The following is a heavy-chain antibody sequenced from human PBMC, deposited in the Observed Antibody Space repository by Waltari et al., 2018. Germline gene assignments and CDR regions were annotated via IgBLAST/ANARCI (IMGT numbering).Heavy chain of an antibody. V-gene: IGHV4-61*02. Sequence: QVQLQESGPGLVKPSQTLSLTCTVSGGSISSGSYYWSWIRQPAGKGLEWIGRIYTSGSTNYTPSLKSRVTISVDTSKNQFSLKLSSVTAADTAVYYCARDKGRLSDSGFDYWGQGTLVTVSS. D-gene: IGHD3-16*02. CDR3: ARDKGRLSDSGFDY. CDR1: GGSISSGSYY. J-gene: IGHJ4*02. CDR2: IYTSGST.